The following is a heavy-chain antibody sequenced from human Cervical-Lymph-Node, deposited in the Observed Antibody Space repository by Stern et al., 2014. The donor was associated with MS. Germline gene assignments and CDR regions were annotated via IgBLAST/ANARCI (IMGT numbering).Heavy chain of an antibody. CDR1: GGSINNYY. CDR2: IYYNGSP. V-gene: IGHV4-59*01. J-gene: IGHJ4*02. D-gene: IGHD6-19*01. CDR3: ARVTAAVAGSQLIIFDY. Sequence: QVQLQESGPGLVKPSETLSLTCTVSGGSINNYYWSWIRQPPGKGLEWIGCIYYNGSPNYNPSLKSRVTISLDTPKNQFSLNLSSVTAADTAVYFCARVTAAVAGSQLIIFDYWGQGTLVTVSS.